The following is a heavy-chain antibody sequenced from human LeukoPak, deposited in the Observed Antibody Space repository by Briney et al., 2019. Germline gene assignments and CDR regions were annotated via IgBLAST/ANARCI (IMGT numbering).Heavy chain of an antibody. CDR1: GFTFSNSW. J-gene: IGHJ3*02. CDR3: AKSRQQLVPRGAFDI. V-gene: IGHV3-7*03. CDR2: IKQDGSEK. D-gene: IGHD6-13*01. Sequence: GGSLRLSCEASGFTFSNSWMSWVRQAPGKGLEWVANIKQDGSEKYYVDSVKGRFTISRDNAKNSLYLQMNSLRAEDTAVYYCAKSRQQLVPRGAFDIWGQGTMVTVSS.